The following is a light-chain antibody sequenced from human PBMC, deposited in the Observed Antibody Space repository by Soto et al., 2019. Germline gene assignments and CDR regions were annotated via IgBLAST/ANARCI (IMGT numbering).Light chain of an antibody. CDR2: AAS. J-gene: IGKJ5*01. CDR1: QSISSY. V-gene: IGKV1-39*01. Sequence: DIQMTQSPSSLSASVGDRVTITCRASQSISSYLNWYQQKPGKAHKLLIYAASSLQSGVPSRFSGSGSGTDFTLTISSLQPEDFATYYCQQSYSTPSITVGQGTRLEIK. CDR3: QQSYSTPSIT.